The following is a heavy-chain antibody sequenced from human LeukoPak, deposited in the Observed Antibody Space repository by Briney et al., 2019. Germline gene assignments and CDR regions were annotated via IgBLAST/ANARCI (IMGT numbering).Heavy chain of an antibody. J-gene: IGHJ4*02. Sequence: GGSLRLSCAASGFTFDDYAMHWVRQAPGKGLEWVSGISWNSGSIGYADSVKGRFTISRDNAKNSLYLQMNSLRAEDTALHYCAKASGGSYYTEYYFDYWGQGTLVTVSS. CDR2: ISWNSGSI. V-gene: IGHV3-9*01. CDR3: AKASGGSYYTEYYFDY. CDR1: GFTFDDYA. D-gene: IGHD1-26*01.